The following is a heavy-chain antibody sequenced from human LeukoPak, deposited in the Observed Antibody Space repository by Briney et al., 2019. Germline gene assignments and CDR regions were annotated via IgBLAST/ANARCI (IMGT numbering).Heavy chain of an antibody. CDR2: IYSSGTA. V-gene: IGHV4-59*08. Sequence: SETLSLTCTVSGASINNNFWTWIRQPPGKGLEWIGYIYSSGTANYNPSLKSRVITSGDTSKNQIPLDLTSVTAADTAVYFCARHRDYYDTWGHGTLVTVSS. J-gene: IGHJ4*01. CDR1: GASINNNF. D-gene: IGHD3-22*01. CDR3: ARHRDYYDT.